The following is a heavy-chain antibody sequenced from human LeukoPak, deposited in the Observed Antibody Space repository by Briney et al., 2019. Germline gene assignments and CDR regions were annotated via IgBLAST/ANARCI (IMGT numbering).Heavy chain of an antibody. CDR2: IIPIFGTA. D-gene: IGHD6-6*01. Sequence: SVKLSCKASGGTFSSYAISWVRQAPGQGLEWMGGIIPIFGTANYAQRFQGRVTITADESTSTAYMELSSLRSEDTAVYYCARARRYSSSEFDYWGQGTLVTVSS. J-gene: IGHJ4*02. CDR1: GGTFSSYA. CDR3: ARARRYSSSEFDY. V-gene: IGHV1-69*13.